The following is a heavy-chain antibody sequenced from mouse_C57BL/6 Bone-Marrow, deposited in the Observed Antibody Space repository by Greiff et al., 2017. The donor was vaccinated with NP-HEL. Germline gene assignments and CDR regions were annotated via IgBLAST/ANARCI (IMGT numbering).Heavy chain of an antibody. CDR2: ISSGGSYT. D-gene: IGHD2-4*01. CDR3: ASPIYYDYDDGVAY. V-gene: IGHV5-6*02. Sequence: EVKLVESGGDLVKPGGSLKLSCAASGFTFSSYGMSWVRQTPDKRLEWVATISSGGSYTYYPDSVKGRFTISRDNAKNTLYLQMSSLKSEDTAMYYCASPIYYDYDDGVAYWGQGTLVTVSA. CDR1: GFTFSSYG. J-gene: IGHJ3*01.